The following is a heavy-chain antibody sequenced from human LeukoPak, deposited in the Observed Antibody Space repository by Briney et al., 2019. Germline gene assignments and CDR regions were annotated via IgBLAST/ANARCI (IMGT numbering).Heavy chain of an antibody. J-gene: IGHJ4*03. D-gene: IGHD5-24*01. Sequence: PSETLSLTCAVYGGSFSRYYWSWIRQSPGKGLEWIAEIDHRGDTNYNPSVKSRVTISVDTSKNQFSLKVRSLSAADTALYYCARGATISETGYFDFWGQGPWSPSPQ. CDR1: GGSFSRYY. CDR3: ARGATISETGYFDF. CDR2: IDHRGDT. V-gene: IGHV4-34*01.